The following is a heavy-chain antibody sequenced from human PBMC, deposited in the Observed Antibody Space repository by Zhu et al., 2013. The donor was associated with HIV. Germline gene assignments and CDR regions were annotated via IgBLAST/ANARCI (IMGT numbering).Heavy chain of an antibody. D-gene: IGHD4-17*01. V-gene: IGHV1-46*02. CDR1: GYTLNNYY. CDR3: ARDGHRNDYGGTYFDY. J-gene: IGHJ4*02. CDR2: FNPSGGST. Sequence: QVQLVQSGAEVKTPGASVEISCKASGYTLNNYYMHWVRQAPGQGLEWMGIFNPSGGSTIYAQKFQGRVTMTRDTSASTVYMELSSLRSEDTAVYYCARDGHRNDYGGTYFDYVGPREPWSTVSS.